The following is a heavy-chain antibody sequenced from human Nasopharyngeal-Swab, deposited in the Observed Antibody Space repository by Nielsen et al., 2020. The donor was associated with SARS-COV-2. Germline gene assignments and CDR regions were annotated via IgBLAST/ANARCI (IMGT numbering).Heavy chain of an antibody. CDR1: GGTFSSCA. D-gene: IGHD3-10*01. CDR3: ARDFRLVTKNYYGFDY. V-gene: IGHV1-18*01. Sequence: ASVKVSCKASGGTFSSCAISWVRQAPGQGLEWMGRINPNSGGTNYAQKLQGRVTMTTDTSTSTAYMELRSLRSDDTAVYYCARDFRLVTKNYYGFDYWGQGTLVTVSS. J-gene: IGHJ4*02. CDR2: INPNSGGT.